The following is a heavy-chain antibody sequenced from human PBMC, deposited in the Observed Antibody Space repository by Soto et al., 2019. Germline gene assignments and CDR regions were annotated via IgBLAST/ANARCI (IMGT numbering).Heavy chain of an antibody. CDR2: LNGDGGTT. CDR1: GFSFSTYW. Sequence: EVQLVESGGGLVQPGGSLRLSCAASGFSFSTYWMNWVRQAPGKGLVWVSRLNGDGGTTVYADSVKGRFTISRDNXXSTRYMQMNSPRAEDTAVYYCARDVGYCINGVCSAWGQGTLVTVSS. V-gene: IGHV3-74*01. CDR3: ARDVGYCINGVCSA. D-gene: IGHD2-8*01. J-gene: IGHJ4*02.